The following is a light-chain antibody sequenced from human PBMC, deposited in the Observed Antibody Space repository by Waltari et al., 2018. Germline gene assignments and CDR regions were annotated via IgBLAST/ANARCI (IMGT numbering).Light chain of an antibody. Sequence: DIQMTQSPSILSASVGATVTITCRTSQSLSTWLAWYQQKPGKAPKLLISKASILESGVPSRFSGSGSGTEFTLTINSLQPDDFATFYCQHYNNYPPTFGGGTKVEIK. CDR2: KAS. CDR3: QHYNNYPPT. V-gene: IGKV1-5*03. J-gene: IGKJ4*01. CDR1: QSLSTW.